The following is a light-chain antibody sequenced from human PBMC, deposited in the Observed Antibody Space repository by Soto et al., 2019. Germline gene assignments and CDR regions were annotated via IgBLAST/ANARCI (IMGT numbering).Light chain of an antibody. V-gene: IGLV2-8*01. Sequence: QSVLTQPPSASGSPGQSVTISCTGTSSDAGGYTYVSWYQQHPGKAPKLMIFEVNKRPSGVPDRFSGSKSGNTASLTVSGLQAEDEADYYCSSYAGINNLGVFGTGTKVTVL. J-gene: IGLJ1*01. CDR3: SSYAGINNLGV. CDR1: SSDAGGYTY. CDR2: EVN.